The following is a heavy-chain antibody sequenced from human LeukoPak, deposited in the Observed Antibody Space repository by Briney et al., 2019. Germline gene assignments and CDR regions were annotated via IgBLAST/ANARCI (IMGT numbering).Heavy chain of an antibody. V-gene: IGHV4-59*01. Sequence: PSETLSLTCTVSGGSISSCYWSWIRQPPGKGLEWIGYIYYSGSTNYNPSLKSRVTISVDTSKNQFSLKLSSVTAADTAVYYCARGQDFWSGLWAFDIWGQGTMVTASS. CDR3: ARGQDFWSGLWAFDI. CDR2: IYYSGST. CDR1: GGSISSCY. D-gene: IGHD3-3*01. J-gene: IGHJ3*02.